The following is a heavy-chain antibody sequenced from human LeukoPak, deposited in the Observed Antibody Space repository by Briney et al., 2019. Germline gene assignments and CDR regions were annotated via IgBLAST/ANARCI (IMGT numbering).Heavy chain of an antibody. CDR2: IYYSGST. CDR3: ARGLGFFDY. Sequence: MSSQTLSLTCTVSGGSISSYYWSWIRQPPGKGLEWIGYIYYSGSTNYNPSLKSRVTISVDTSKNQFSLKLSSVTAADTAVYYCARGLGFFDYWGQGTLVTVSS. J-gene: IGHJ4*02. V-gene: IGHV4-59*01. CDR1: GGSISSYY. D-gene: IGHD3/OR15-3a*01.